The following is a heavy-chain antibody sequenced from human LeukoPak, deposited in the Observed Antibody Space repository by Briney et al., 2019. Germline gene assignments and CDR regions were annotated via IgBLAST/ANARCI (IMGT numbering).Heavy chain of an antibody. V-gene: IGHV4-59*01. CDR3: ARAGGIAVEDWVFAP. J-gene: IGHJ5*02. Sequence: SETLSLTCTVSGGSISSYYWSWIRQPPGKGLEWIGYIYYSGSTNYNPSLKSRVTISVDTSKNQFSLKLSSVTAADTAVYYCARAGGIAVEDWVFAPWGKETLVTVSS. D-gene: IGHD6-19*01. CDR1: GGSISSYY. CDR2: IYYSGST.